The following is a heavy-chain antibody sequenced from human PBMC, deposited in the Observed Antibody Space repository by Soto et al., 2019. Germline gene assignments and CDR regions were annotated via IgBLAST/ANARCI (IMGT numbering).Heavy chain of an antibody. Sequence: EVQLVESGGGLVQPGGSLRLSCAASGFTFSSYWMSWVHQAPGKGLEWVANIKQDGSEKYYVDSVKGRFTISRDNAKNSLYLQMNSLRAEDTAVYYCARVFFWSGYQYYFDYWGQGTLVTVSS. CDR2: IKQDGSEK. CDR3: ARVFFWSGYQYYFDY. CDR1: GFTFSSYW. D-gene: IGHD3-3*01. V-gene: IGHV3-7*04. J-gene: IGHJ4*02.